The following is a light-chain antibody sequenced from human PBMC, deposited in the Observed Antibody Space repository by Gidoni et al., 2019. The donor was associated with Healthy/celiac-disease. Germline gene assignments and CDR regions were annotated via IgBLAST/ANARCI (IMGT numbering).Light chain of an antibody. Sequence: DIQMTQSPSTLSASVGDRVTITCRASQSISSWLAWYQQKPGKAPKLLIYKASSLESGVPSRFSGSGSGTEFTLTISSLQPDDFATYYCQHPRYTFGQXTKLEIK. V-gene: IGKV1-5*03. CDR2: KAS. J-gene: IGKJ2*01. CDR1: QSISSW. CDR3: QHPRYT.